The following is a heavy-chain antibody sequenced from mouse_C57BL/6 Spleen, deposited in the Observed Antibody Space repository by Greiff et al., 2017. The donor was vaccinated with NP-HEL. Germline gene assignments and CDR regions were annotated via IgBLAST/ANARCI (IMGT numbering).Heavy chain of an antibody. D-gene: IGHD4-1*01. Sequence: QVQLQQPGAELVMPGASVKLSCKASGYTFTSYWMHWVKQRPGQGLEWIGEIDPSDSYTNYNQKFKGKSTLTVDKSSSTAYMQLSSLTPEDSAVYYCALTGTRYFDYWGQGTTLTVSS. V-gene: IGHV1-69*01. CDR3: ALTGTRYFDY. J-gene: IGHJ2*01. CDR2: IDPSDSYT. CDR1: GYTFTSYW.